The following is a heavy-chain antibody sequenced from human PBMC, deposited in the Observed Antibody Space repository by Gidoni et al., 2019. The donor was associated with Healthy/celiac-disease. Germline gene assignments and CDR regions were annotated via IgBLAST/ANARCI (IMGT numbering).Heavy chain of an antibody. V-gene: IGHV4-30-4*01. CDR1: GGSISRGDYY. CDR3: ARGSLRWEGGYYYYYGMDV. D-gene: IGHD4-17*01. CDR2: IYYSGSN. Sequence: QVQLQESGPGLVKPSQTLSLTCTVSGGSISRGDYYWSWIRQPPGKGLEWIGYIYYSGSNYYNPSLKSRVTISVDTSKNQFSLKLSSVTAADTAVYYCARGSLRWEGGYYYYYGMDVWGQGTTVTVSS. J-gene: IGHJ6*02.